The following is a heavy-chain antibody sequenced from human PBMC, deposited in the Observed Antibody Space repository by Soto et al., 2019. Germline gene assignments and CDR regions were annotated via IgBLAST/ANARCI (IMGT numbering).Heavy chain of an antibody. CDR1: GFTFSSYA. J-gene: IGHJ6*03. Sequence: GGSLRLSCAASGFTFSSYAMSWVRQAPGKGLEWVSAISGSGGSTYYADSEKGRFTISRDNSKNTLYLQMNSLRAEDTAVYYCAKWLEYYDIMTRYPPTSYYYYMDVWGKGTTVTVSS. CDR3: AKWLEYYDIMTRYPPTSYYYYMDV. V-gene: IGHV3-23*01. CDR2: ISGSGGST. D-gene: IGHD3-9*01.